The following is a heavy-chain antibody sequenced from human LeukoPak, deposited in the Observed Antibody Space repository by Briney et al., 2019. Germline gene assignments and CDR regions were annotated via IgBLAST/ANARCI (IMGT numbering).Heavy chain of an antibody. CDR3: ASEYYYDTSGYYSLAH. V-gene: IGHV4-59*12. CDR2: IYYSGST. J-gene: IGHJ4*02. CDR1: GGSISSYY. D-gene: IGHD3-22*01. Sequence: SETLSLTCTVSGGSISSYYWSWIRQPPGKGLEWIGYIYYSGSTNYNPSLKSRVTMSVDTSKNQFSLKLSSVTAADTAVYYCASEYYYDTSGYYSLAHWGQGTLVTVSS.